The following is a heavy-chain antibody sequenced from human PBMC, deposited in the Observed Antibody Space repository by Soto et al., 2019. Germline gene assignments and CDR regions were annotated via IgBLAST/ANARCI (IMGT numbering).Heavy chain of an antibody. CDR3: ARPPDISRGYQGLDV. J-gene: IGHJ6*02. CDR2: LYYGGTT. D-gene: IGHD5-12*01. V-gene: IGHV4-39*01. CDR1: GGSVSSSTAF. Sequence: PSETLSLTCSVSGGSVSSSTAFWGWVRQPPGKGLEWIVSLYYGGTTYYNPSLKSRVTISVDPSKNQFSLRRTSVTAADTGVYYCARPPDISRGYQGLDVWGQGTTVTVSS.